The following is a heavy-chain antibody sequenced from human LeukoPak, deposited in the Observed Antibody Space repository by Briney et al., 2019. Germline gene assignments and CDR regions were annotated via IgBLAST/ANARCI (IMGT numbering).Heavy chain of an antibody. CDR3: ARGHHYYDILTGPFDY. CDR1: GFTFSSYS. V-gene: IGHV3-21*01. J-gene: IGHJ4*02. CDR2: ISSSSSYI. D-gene: IGHD3-9*01. Sequence: PGGSLRLSCAASGFTFSSYSMNWVRQAPGKGLEWVSSISSSSSYIYYADSVKGRFTISRDNAKNSLYLQMNSLRAEDTAVYYCARGHHYYDILTGPFDYWGQGTLVTVSS.